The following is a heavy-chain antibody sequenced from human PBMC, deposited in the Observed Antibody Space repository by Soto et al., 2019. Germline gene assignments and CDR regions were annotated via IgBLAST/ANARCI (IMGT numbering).Heavy chain of an antibody. D-gene: IGHD6-19*01. CDR2: IMPDGNKK. V-gene: IGHV3-7*01. Sequence: EVQLVESGGGLVQPGESLRLSCAPSAFDFGGSWMSWVRQAPVKGLEWVANIMPDGNKKYYVDSGKGRFTISIDNTKNSLVLQMNSLRAEDTAVYYCARGGRWLDFHSWGQGTLVTVSS. CDR3: ARGGRWLDFHS. J-gene: IGHJ4*02. CDR1: AFDFGGSW.